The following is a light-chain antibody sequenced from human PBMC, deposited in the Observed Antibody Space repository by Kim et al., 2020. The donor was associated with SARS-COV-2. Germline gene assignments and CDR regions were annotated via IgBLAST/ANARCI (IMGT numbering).Light chain of an antibody. V-gene: IGLV3-1*01. Sequence: VSPGQKASITCSGVKLGDKYACWYQQKPGQSPVLVIYQDSKRPSGIPERFSGSNSGNTATLTISGTQAMDEADYYCQAWDSSTRVFGGGTQLTVL. J-gene: IGLJ3*02. CDR2: QDS. CDR1: KLGDKY. CDR3: QAWDSSTRV.